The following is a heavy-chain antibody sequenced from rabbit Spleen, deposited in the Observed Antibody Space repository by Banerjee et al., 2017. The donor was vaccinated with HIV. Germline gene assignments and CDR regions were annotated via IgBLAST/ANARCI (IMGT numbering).Heavy chain of an antibody. V-gene: IGHV1S45*01. J-gene: IGHJ4*01. CDR2: IDDGDGTT. D-gene: IGHD6-1*01. Sequence: QEQLVESGGDLVKPGASLTLTCTASGFSFSSRYYICWVRQAPGKGLEWIACIDDGDGTTYYASWAKGRFSSSKTSSTTVTLQMTSLTAADTAIYFCARDQGYSYNFATGDFDLWGQGTLVTVS. CDR3: ARDQGYSYNFATGDFDL. CDR1: GFSFSSRYY.